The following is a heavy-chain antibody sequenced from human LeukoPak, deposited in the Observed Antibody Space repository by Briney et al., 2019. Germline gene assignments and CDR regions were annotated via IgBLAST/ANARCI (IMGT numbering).Heavy chain of an antibody. CDR2: IKEDESAK. Sequence: GGSLRPSCAASGFSFSTFWMAWVRQAPGKGLEWVANIKEDESAKHQADSVKGRFTIFRDNAQNSVYLQMSSLRGEDTAVYYCARDVGGSLDYWGQGTLVTVSS. CDR1: GFSFSTFW. V-gene: IGHV3-7*01. J-gene: IGHJ4*02. CDR3: ARDVGGSLDY. D-gene: IGHD1-26*01.